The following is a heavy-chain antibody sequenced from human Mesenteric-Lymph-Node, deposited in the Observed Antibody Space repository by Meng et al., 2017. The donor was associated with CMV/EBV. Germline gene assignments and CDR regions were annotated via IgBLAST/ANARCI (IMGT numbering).Heavy chain of an antibody. J-gene: IGHJ4*02. D-gene: IGHD2-15*01. V-gene: IGHV3-33*01. Sequence: SYGMHGVRQAPGKGLEWAAVIWYDGSNKYYADSVKGRFTISRDNSKNTLYLQMNSLRAEDTAVYYCARDLGRYCSGGSCYPGLFGYWGQGTLVTVSS. CDR3: ARDLGRYCSGGSCYPGLFGY. CDR1: SYG. CDR2: IWYDGSNK.